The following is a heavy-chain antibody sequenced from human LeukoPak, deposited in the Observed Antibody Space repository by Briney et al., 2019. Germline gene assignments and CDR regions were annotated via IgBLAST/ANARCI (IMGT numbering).Heavy chain of an antibody. V-gene: IGHV3-74*01. D-gene: IGHD2-15*01. CDR3: VFCSGGNCY. CDR1: GFTFSTYW. CDR2: INSDGSGT. Sequence: GGSLRLACAASGFTFSTYWMRWVRDAPGKGVVWVSRINSDGSGTNYADSVKGRFTISRDNAKNTLYLQMNSLRADDTALYYCVFCSGGNCYWGQGTLVTVSS. J-gene: IGHJ4*02.